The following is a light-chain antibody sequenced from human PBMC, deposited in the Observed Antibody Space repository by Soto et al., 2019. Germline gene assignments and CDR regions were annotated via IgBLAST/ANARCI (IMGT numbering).Light chain of an antibody. V-gene: IGLV1-51*02. J-gene: IGLJ3*02. CDR2: ENN. CDR1: SSNIGKNF. CDR3: GTWDNSLNSWV. Sequence: QSVLTQPPSVSAAPGQKVAISCSGSSSNIGKNFVSWYQHLPGTAPKLLIYENNKRPSGIPDRFSGSKSGTSATLGITGLQTGDEADYYCGTWDNSLNSWVFGGGTQLTVL.